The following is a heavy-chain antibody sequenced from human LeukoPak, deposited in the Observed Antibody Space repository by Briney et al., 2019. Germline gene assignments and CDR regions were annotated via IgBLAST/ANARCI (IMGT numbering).Heavy chain of an antibody. J-gene: IGHJ4*02. D-gene: IGHD5-12*01. CDR2: ITSSGSYT. CDR3: ARYPGGNYDSGFDY. V-gene: IGHV3-11*06. CDR1: GFTFTDYY. Sequence: GSLRLSCAASGFTFTDYYMTWIRPAPGKGLEWVSYITSSGSYTNYADSVKGRFTISRDNANNSLYLQMNSLRAEATAVYYCARYPGGNYDSGFDYWGQGSLVSVSS.